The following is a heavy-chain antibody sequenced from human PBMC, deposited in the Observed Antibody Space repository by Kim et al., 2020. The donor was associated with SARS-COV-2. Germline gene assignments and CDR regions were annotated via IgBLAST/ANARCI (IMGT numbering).Heavy chain of an antibody. Sequence: SETLSLTCTVSGGSINNYYLSWIRQPPGKGLEWIGYIYHSGSTNYNPSLKSRVPISVDTSKNQSSLKLSSLTAADTAIYYCARHADFWGQGTLVTVSS. J-gene: IGHJ4*02. CDR2: IYHSGST. V-gene: IGHV4-59*08. CDR1: GGSINNYY. CDR3: ARHADF.